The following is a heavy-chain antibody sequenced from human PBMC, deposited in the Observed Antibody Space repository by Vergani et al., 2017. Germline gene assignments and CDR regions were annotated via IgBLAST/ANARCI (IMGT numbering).Heavy chain of an antibody. Sequence: QVQLQESGPGLVKPSETLSLTCTVSGGSISSYYWSWIRQPPGKGLEWFGYIYYSGSTNYNPALKSRVTISVDTSKNQFSLKLSSVTAADTAVYYCARVNWTYGNWFDPWGQGTLVTVSS. CDR1: GGSISSYY. D-gene: IGHD1-7*01. J-gene: IGHJ5*02. V-gene: IGHV4-59*01. CDR2: IYYSGST. CDR3: ARVNWTYGNWFDP.